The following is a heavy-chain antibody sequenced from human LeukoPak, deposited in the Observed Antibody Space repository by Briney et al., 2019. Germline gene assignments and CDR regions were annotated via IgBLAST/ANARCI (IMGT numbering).Heavy chain of an antibody. Sequence: ASVKLSCKASGHTFTGYYINWVRQAPGQGLEWLGGINPNIGGTNYAQKFRGRVTMTRDTSISTAYMELSRLRSDDTAVYYCARAQVEYCSGGRCYSGYWGQGTLVTVSS. CDR1: GHTFTGYY. J-gene: IGHJ4*02. CDR2: INPNIGGT. CDR3: ARAQVEYCSGGRCYSGY. D-gene: IGHD2-15*01. V-gene: IGHV1-2*02.